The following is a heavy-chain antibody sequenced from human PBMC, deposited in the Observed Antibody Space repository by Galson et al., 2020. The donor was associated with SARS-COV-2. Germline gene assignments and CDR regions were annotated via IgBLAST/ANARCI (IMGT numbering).Heavy chain of an antibody. CDR1: GFSFSTFG. V-gene: IGHV3-30*18. J-gene: IGHJ4*02. CDR2: IAYDGSIT. D-gene: IGHD6-19*01. Sequence: TGGSLRLSCAASGFSFSTFGMPWPSKAPGKGPEWVAVIAYDGSITYYADPVRARFIISRDNSENTLYLQMNSLRPEDTAVYYCAKEWASYSSCWYYDSWGQGTLVTVSS. CDR3: AKEWASYSSCWYYDS.